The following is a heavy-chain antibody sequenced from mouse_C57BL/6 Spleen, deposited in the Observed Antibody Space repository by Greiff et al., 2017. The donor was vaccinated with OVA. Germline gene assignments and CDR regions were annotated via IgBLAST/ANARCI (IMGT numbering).Heavy chain of an antibody. CDR2: IYPGDGDT. CDR3: ARSYDGYDDY. Sequence: QVQLQQSGPELVKPGASVKISCKASGYAFSSSWMNWVKQRPGQGLEWIGRIYPGDGDTNYNGKFKGKATLTADKSSSTAYMQLSSLTSEDSAVYFCARSYDGYDDYWGQGTTLTVSS. V-gene: IGHV1-82*01. J-gene: IGHJ2*01. D-gene: IGHD2-3*01. CDR1: GYAFSSSW.